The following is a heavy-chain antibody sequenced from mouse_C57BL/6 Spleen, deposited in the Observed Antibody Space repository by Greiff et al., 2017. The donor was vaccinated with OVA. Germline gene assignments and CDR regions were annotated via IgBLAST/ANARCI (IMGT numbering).Heavy chain of an antibody. Sequence: QVQLQQSGAELVKPGASVKLSCKASGYTFTEYTIHWVKQRSGQGLEWIGWFYPGSGSIKYNEKFKDKATLTADKSSSTVYMDLSRVTSEDSAVYFCSRHEDGYSNYPWFDYWGQGTTLTVSS. CDR1: GYTFTEYT. CDR2: FYPGSGSI. CDR3: SRHEDGYSNYPWFDY. D-gene: IGHD2-5*01. V-gene: IGHV1-62-2*01. J-gene: IGHJ2*01.